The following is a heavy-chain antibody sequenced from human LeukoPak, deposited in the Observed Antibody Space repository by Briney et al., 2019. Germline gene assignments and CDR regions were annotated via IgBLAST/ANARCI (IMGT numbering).Heavy chain of an antibody. D-gene: IGHD3-22*01. CDR2: IYYSGST. Sequence: PSETLSLTCTVSGGSISSSSYYWGWIRQPPGKGLEWIGSIYYSGSTYYNPSLKSRVTISVDTSKNQFSLKLSSVTAADTAVYYCARDRLSPYYYDSSGYQSGDYWGQGTLVTVSS. V-gene: IGHV4-39*07. J-gene: IGHJ4*02. CDR3: ARDRLSPYYYDSSGYQSGDY. CDR1: GGSISSSSYY.